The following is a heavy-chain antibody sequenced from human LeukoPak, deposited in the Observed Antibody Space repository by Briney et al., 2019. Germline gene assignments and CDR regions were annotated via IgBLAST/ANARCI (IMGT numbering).Heavy chain of an antibody. D-gene: IGHD4-17*01. CDR3: ARDFHGDHDY. Sequence: GGSLRLSCAASGFTLSGYWIHWVSHAPGKGLVWVARINPDGSITSYADSVKGRITISRDNAKNTLYLQMHSLRAEDTAVYYCARDFHGDHDYWGQGTLVTVSS. CDR2: INPDGSIT. J-gene: IGHJ4*02. V-gene: IGHV3-74*01. CDR1: GFTLSGYW.